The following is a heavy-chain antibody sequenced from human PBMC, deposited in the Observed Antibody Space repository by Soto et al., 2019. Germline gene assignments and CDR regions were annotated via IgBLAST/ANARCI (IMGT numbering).Heavy chain of an antibody. V-gene: IGHV3-9*01. CDR1: GFTFDDYA. D-gene: IGHD2-2*01. Sequence: PGGSLILSCAASGFTFDDYAMHWVRQAPGKGLEWVSGISWNSGSIGYADSVKGRFTISRDNAKNSLYLQMNSLRAEDTALYYCAKDLVPAATNYYYYGMDVWGQGTTVTVSS. CDR2: ISWNSGSI. J-gene: IGHJ6*02. CDR3: AKDLVPAATNYYYYGMDV.